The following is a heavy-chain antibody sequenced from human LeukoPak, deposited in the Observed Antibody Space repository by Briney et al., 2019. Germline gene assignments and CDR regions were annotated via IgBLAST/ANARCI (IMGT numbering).Heavy chain of an antibody. V-gene: IGHV3-11*01. Sequence: PGGSLRLSCAASGFTFSDYYMSWIRQAPGKGLEWVSYISSSGGTIHYTDSVKGRFTVPRDNAKNSLYLQMNSLRAEDTAVYYCARDEAHNYGSGSYHDHWGQGTLVTVSS. CDR3: ARDEAHNYGSGSYHDH. D-gene: IGHD3-10*01. CDR1: GFTFSDYY. CDR2: ISSSGGTI. J-gene: IGHJ4*02.